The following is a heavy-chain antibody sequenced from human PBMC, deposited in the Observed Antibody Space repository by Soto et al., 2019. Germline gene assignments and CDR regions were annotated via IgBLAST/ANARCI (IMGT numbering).Heavy chain of an antibody. V-gene: IGHV1-69*01. CDR2: IIPIPGTA. D-gene: IGHD2-2*01. J-gene: IGHJ6*02. CDR3: SISHSISTSLEIYYYYYYGMDV. CDR1: GGTFGSYA. Sequence: QVQLVQSGAEVKKPGSSVKVSCKASGGTFGSYAISWVRQAPGQGLEWMGGIIPIPGTANYAQKFQGRVTIAAYESTRTAYMELCILRSVDTAVYYCSISHSISTSLEIYYYYYYGMDVWCQGTTVTVSS.